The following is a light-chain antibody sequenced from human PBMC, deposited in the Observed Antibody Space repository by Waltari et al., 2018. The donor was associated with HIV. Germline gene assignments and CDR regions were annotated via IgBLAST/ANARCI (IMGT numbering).Light chain of an antibody. Sequence: EIVLTQSPGTLSLSPGERATLSCRASQSVSSSYLAWYQQKPGQAPRLLIYGASNRATGIPDSFSGSGSGTDFTLTISRLEPEDFAVYYCQQYGSSPRITFGGGTKVEIK. V-gene: IGKV3-20*01. CDR3: QQYGSSPRIT. CDR1: QSVSSSY. J-gene: IGKJ4*01. CDR2: GAS.